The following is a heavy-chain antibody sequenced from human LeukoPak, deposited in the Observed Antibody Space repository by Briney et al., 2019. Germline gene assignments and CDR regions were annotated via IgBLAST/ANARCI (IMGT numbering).Heavy chain of an antibody. D-gene: IGHD1-20*01. CDR2: ISGSGGST. V-gene: IGHV3-23*01. J-gene: IGHJ4*02. CDR1: GFTFSNYA. Sequence: GGSLRLSCAASGFTFSNYAMNWVRQAPGKGLEWVSAISGSGGSTYYADSVKGRFTISRDNSKNTLYLQINSLRAEDTALYYCAKDKKPVTGTTSQGFDYWGLGTLVTVSS. CDR3: AKDKKPVTGTTSQGFDY.